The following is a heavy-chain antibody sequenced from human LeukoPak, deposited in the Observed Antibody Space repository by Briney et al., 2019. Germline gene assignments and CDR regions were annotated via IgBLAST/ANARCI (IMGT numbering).Heavy chain of an antibody. Sequence: SETLSLTCTVSGGSISSSSYYWGWIRQPPGKGLEWIGSIYYSGSTYYNPSLKSRVTISVDKSKNQFSLKLSSVTAADTAVYYCARVWNDAFDIWGQGTLVTVSS. D-gene: IGHD1-1*01. J-gene: IGHJ4*02. CDR2: IYYSGST. V-gene: IGHV4-39*07. CDR1: GGSISSSSYY. CDR3: ARVWNDAFDI.